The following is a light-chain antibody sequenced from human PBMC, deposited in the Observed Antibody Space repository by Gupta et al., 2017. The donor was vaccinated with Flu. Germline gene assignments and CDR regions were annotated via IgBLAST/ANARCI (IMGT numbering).Light chain of an antibody. V-gene: IGKV1-39*01. CDR3: QHSNNTPRT. J-gene: IGKJ1*01. CDR2: AAS. Sequence: PSSLSASVGDRVTITCRASQSISNYLNWYQQQPGKAPKLLFYAASTLQSVVPSRFSGSGAETDFAPTISRLQPEDFATYYCQHSNNTPRTFGQGTKVEVK. CDR1: QSISNY.